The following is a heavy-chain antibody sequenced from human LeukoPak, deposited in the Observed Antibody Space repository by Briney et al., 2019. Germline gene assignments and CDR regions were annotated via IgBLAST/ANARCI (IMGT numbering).Heavy chain of an antibody. CDR1: SGSINNYY. V-gene: IGHV4-59*01. CDR2: IFYSGST. D-gene: IGHD3-22*01. Sequence: SKTLSLTCTVSSGSINNYYWNWIRQPPGKGLEWIGYIFYSGSTNYNPSLNSRVTISVDTSKNQFSLKLSSVTAADTAVYYCARDYYDSSGFSYFDSWGRGTLVTVSS. CDR3: ARDYYDSSGFSYFDS. J-gene: IGHJ4*02.